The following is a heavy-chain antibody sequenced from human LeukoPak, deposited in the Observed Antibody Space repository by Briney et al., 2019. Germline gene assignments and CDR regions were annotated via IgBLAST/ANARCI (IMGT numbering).Heavy chain of an antibody. CDR3: ATELRERWLQFSYYYYMDV. CDR2: INHSGST. D-gene: IGHD5-24*01. Sequence: SETLSLTCAVYGGSFSGYYWSWIRQPPGKGLEWIGEINHSGSTNYNPSLKSRVTISVDTSKNQFSLKLSSVTAADTAVYYCATELRERWLQFSYYYYMDVWGKGTTVTVSS. V-gene: IGHV4-34*01. CDR1: GGSFSGYY. J-gene: IGHJ6*03.